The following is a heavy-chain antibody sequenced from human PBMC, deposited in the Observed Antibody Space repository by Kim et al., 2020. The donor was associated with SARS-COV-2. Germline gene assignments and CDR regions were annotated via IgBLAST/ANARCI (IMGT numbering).Heavy chain of an antibody. Sequence: SETLSLTCAVYGGSFSGYYWSWIRQPPGKGLEWIGEINHSGSTNYNPSLKSRVTISVDTSKNQFSLKLSSVTAADTAVYYCARVSPRSYYGRGGGIEYFQHWGQGTLVTVSS. V-gene: IGHV4-34*01. CDR3: ARVSPRSYYGRGGGIEYFQH. CDR1: GGSFSGYY. J-gene: IGHJ1*01. CDR2: INHSGST. D-gene: IGHD1-26*01.